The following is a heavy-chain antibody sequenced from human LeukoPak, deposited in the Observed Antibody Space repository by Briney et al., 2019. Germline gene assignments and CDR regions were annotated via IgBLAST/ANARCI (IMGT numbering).Heavy chain of an antibody. CDR3: ARAEVFRHIVVVTATHDAFDI. Sequence: SETLSLTCTVSGGSISSYYWSWIRQPPGKGLEWFGYIYYSGSTNYNPSLKSRVTISVDTSKNQFSLKLSSVTAADTAVYYCARAEVFRHIVVVTATHDAFDIWGQGTMVTVSS. CDR1: GGSISSYY. D-gene: IGHD2-21*02. J-gene: IGHJ3*02. V-gene: IGHV4-59*01. CDR2: IYYSGST.